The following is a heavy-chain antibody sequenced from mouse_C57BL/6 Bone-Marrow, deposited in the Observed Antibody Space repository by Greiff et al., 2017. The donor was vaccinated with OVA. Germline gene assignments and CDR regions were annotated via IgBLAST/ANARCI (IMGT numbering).Heavy chain of an antibody. CDR1: GYTFTSYW. CDR2: IDPSDSYT. J-gene: IGHJ4*01. D-gene: IGHD2-4*01. Sequence: QVQLKQPGAELVMPGASVKLSCKASGYTFTSYWMHWVKQRPGQGLEWIGEIDPSDSYTNYNQKFKGKSTLTVDKSSSTAYMQLSSLTSEDSAVYYCASQGNYDGYAMDYWGQGTSVTVSS. V-gene: IGHV1-69*01. CDR3: ASQGNYDGYAMDY.